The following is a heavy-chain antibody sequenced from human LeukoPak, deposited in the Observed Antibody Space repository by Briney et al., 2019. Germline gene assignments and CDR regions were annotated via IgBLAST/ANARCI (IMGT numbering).Heavy chain of an antibody. CDR1: GGSISSYY. D-gene: IGHD6-19*01. CDR3: ARLDSRAWYETGYFDL. CDR2: IYYSGST. J-gene: IGHJ2*01. V-gene: IGHV4-59*08. Sequence: SETLSLTCTVSGGSISSYYWSWIRQPPGKGLEWIGYIYYSGSTNYNPSLKSRVTISVDTSKNQFSLKLSSVTAADTAVYYCARLDSRAWYETGYFDLWGRATLVTAPS.